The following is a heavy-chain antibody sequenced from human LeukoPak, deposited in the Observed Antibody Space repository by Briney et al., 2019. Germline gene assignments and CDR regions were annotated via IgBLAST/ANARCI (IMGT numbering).Heavy chain of an antibody. CDR1: GFTFSDYY. V-gene: IGHV3-11*01. Sequence: GGSLRLSCAASGFTFSDYYMSWIRQAPGKGLEWVSYISSSGTTIYYADSVKGRFTISRDNAKNSLYLQMNSLRAEDTAVYYCARDRGELLLFRSNWFDPWGQGTLVTVSS. CDR3: ARDRGELLLFRSNWFDP. J-gene: IGHJ5*02. D-gene: IGHD1-26*01. CDR2: ISSSGTTI.